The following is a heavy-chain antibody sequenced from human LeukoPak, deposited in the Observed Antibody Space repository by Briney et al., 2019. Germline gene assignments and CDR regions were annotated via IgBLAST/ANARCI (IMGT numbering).Heavy chain of an antibody. CDR1: GYTFSAYY. J-gene: IGHJ4*02. V-gene: IGHV1-2*02. CDR3: GSNTHQRVSMYAIAY. D-gene: IGHD2-8*01. CDR2: INPISGGT. Sequence: GSLKVSRKASGYTFSAYYIHWVRQAPGQGLEWMGWINPISGGTNFAQKFQGRVTLTRDTSIGTAYMELSGLRSDDTAVYYCGSNTHQRVSMYAIAYWGQGTLVTVSS.